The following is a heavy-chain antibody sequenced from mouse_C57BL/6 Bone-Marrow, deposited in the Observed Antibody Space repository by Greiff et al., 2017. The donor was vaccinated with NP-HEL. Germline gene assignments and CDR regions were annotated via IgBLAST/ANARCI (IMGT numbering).Heavy chain of an antibody. CDR3: AKSLDDGYYAFAY. Sequence: VMLVESGPGLVQPSQSLSITCTVSGFSLTSYGVHWVRQSPGKGLEWLGVIWRGGSTDYNVAFMSRLSITKDNSKSQVFFKMNSLQADDTAIYYCAKSLDDGYYAFAYWGQGTLVTVSA. D-gene: IGHD2-3*01. CDR2: IWRGGST. CDR1: GFSLTSYG. V-gene: IGHV2-5*01. J-gene: IGHJ3*01.